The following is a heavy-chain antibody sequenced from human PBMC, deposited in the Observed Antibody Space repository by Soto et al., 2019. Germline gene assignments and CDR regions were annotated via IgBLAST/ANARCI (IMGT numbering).Heavy chain of an antibody. Sequence: ASETLSLTCTVSCGSISSGGYYWSWIRQHPGKGLEWIGYIYYSGSTYYNPSLKSRVTISVDTSKNQFSLKLSSVTAADTAVYYCARGSGYSYGRYYFDYWGQGTLVTVSS. V-gene: IGHV4-31*03. CDR1: CGSISSGGYY. CDR3: ARGSGYSYGRYYFDY. D-gene: IGHD5-18*01. CDR2: IYYSGST. J-gene: IGHJ4*02.